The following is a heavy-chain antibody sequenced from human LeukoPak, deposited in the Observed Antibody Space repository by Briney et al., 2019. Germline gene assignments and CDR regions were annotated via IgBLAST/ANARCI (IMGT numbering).Heavy chain of an antibody. V-gene: IGHV3-48*01. CDR1: GFTFSTYS. Sequence: GGSLRLSCAASGFTFSTYSMNWVRQAPGKGLEWVSYISSSGGSIYYADPVKGRFTISRDNAENSLYLQLNSLRAEDAAVYYCAREGGSAARSDYWGQGTLVTVSS. CDR2: ISSSGGSI. J-gene: IGHJ4*02. CDR3: AREGGSAARSDY. D-gene: IGHD6-6*01.